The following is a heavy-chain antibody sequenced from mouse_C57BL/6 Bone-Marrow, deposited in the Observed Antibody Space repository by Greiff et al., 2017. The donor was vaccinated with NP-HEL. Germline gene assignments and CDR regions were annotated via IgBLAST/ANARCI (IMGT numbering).Heavy chain of an antibody. Sequence: QVQLQQSGAELMKPGASVKLSCKATGYTFTGYWIEWVKQRPGHGLEWIGEILPGSGSTHYNKKFKGKATFTADTSSNTAYMQLSSLTTEDSAIYYCARSDGYYRFAYWGQGTLVTVSA. CDR2: ILPGSGST. V-gene: IGHV1-9*01. D-gene: IGHD2-3*01. CDR3: ARSDGYYRFAY. CDR1: GYTFTGYW. J-gene: IGHJ3*01.